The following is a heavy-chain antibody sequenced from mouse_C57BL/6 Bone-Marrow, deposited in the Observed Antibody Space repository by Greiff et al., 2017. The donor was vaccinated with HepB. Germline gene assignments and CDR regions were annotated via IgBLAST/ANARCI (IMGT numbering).Heavy chain of an antibody. V-gene: IGHV5-6*01. CDR2: ISSDGSYT. CDR1: GFTFSSYG. J-gene: IGHJ1*03. Sequence: EVMLVESGGDLVKPGGSLKLSCAASGFTFSSYGMSWVRQTPDKRLEWVATISSDGSYTYYPDSLKGRFTISRDNAKNTLYLQMSSLKSEDTAMYYCARNKRGTDWYFDVGGTGTTVTVSS. CDR3: ARNKRGTDWYFDV. D-gene: IGHD4-1*01.